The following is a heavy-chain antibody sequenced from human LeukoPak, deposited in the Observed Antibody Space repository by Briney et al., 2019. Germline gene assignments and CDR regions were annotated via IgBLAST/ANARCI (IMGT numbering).Heavy chain of an antibody. CDR2: VNSDGSAT. CDR3: AREDFRSHFDY. D-gene: IGHD3/OR15-3a*01. J-gene: IGHJ4*02. CDR1: GFTFSSYW. V-gene: IGHV3-74*01. Sequence: GGSLRLSCAASGFTFSSYWMHWVRQAPGKGLVWVSRVNSDGSATSYADSVKGRFTISRDNAKNTLYLQMNSLRAEDTAVYYCAREDFRSHFDYWGQGTLVTVSS.